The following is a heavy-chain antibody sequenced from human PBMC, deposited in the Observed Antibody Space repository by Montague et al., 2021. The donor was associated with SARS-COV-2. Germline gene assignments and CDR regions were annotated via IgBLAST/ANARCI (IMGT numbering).Heavy chain of an antibody. CDR1: GFTFSSYD. CDR3: ARARGLITMVRGVINDAFDI. CDR2: IGTAGDT. V-gene: IGHV3-13*01. D-gene: IGHD3-10*01. Sequence: SLRLSCAAPGFTFSSYDMHWVRQATGKGLEWVSAIGTAGDTYYPGSVKGRFTISRENAKNSLYLQMNSLRAGDTAVYYCARARGLITMVRGVINDAFDIWGQGTMVTVSS. J-gene: IGHJ3*02.